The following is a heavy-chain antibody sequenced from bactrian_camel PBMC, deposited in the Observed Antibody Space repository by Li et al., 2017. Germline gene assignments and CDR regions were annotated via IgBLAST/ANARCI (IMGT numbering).Heavy chain of an antibody. D-gene: IGHD1*01. V-gene: IGHV3S26*01. J-gene: IGHJ4*01. CDR2: IDGDGKT. CDR1: EYIANTYC. CDR3: AVRRTWSGSGWSLSEYDYTY. Sequence: HVQLVESGGGSVQAGGSLNLSCTTSEYIANTYCMAWFRQAPGKEREGVAAIDGDGKTGYADSVKGRFTISKDNAKNTLYLQMSSLKPEDTAMYYCAVRRTWSGSGWSLSEYDYTYWGQETQVTVS.